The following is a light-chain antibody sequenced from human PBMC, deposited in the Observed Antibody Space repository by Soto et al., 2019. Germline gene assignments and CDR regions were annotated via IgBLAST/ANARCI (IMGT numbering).Light chain of an antibody. Sequence: DLPMTQSPSTLSASVGDRVTITCRASQSISSWLAWYQQKPGKAPKLLIYDASSLESGVPSRFSGSGSGTEFTLTISSLQPDDFATYYCQQYNSYSQYTFGQGTKLEIK. CDR3: QQYNSYSQYT. J-gene: IGKJ2*01. CDR2: DAS. V-gene: IGKV1-5*01. CDR1: QSISSW.